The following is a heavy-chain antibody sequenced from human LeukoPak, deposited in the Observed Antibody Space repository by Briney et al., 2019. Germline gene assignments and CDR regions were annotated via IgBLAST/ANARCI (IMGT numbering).Heavy chain of an antibody. D-gene: IGHD3-9*01. J-gene: IGHJ5*02. CDR1: GYTFTSYG. V-gene: IGHV1-18*01. CDR3: ARADILTGYYPVDP. Sequence: GASVRVSCKASGYTFTSYGISWVRQAPGQGLEWMGWISAYNGNTNYAQKLRGRVTMTTDTSTSTAYMELRSLRSDDTAVYYCARADILTGYYPVDPWGQGTLVTVSS. CDR2: ISAYNGNT.